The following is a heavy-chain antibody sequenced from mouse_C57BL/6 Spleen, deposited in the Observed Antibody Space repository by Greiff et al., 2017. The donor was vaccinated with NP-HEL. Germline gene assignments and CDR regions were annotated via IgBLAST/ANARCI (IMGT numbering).Heavy chain of an antibody. CDR3: ARGYYGSSYAMDY. CDR2: INPSNGGT. D-gene: IGHD1-1*01. V-gene: IGHV1-53*01. Sequence: QVQLQQSGTELVKPGASVKLSCKASGYTFTSYWMHWVKQRPGQGLEWIGNINPSNGGTNYNEKFKSKATLTVDKSSSTAYMQRSGLTSDDSAFYYCARGYYGSSYAMDYWGQGTSVTVSS. J-gene: IGHJ4*01. CDR1: GYTFTSYW.